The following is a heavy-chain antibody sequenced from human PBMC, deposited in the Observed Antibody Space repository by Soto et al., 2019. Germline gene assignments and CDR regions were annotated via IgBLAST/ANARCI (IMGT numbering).Heavy chain of an antibody. V-gene: IGHV1-69*06. D-gene: IGHD2-15*01. CDR2: IIPIFGTA. CDR1: GGTFSSYA. J-gene: IGHJ6*02. Sequence: QVQLVQSGAEVKKPGSSVKVSYKASGGTFSSYAISWVRQAPGQGLEWMGGIIPIFGTANYAQKFQGRVTITADKSTSTAYMELSSLRSEDTAVYYCARVGGVVAATEYYYYGMDVWGQGTTVTVSS. CDR3: ARVGGVVAATEYYYYGMDV.